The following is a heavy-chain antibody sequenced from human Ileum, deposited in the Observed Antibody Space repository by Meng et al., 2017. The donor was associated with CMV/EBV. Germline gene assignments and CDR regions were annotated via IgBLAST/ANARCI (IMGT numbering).Heavy chain of an antibody. Sequence: SETLSLTCAVYGGSFSGYYWSWIRQPPGKGLEWIGEINHSGSTNYNPSLKSRVTISVDTSKNQFSLKLSSVTAADMAVYYCARGLRGQLAHIDYWGQGTLVTVSS. CDR1: GGSFSGYY. CDR3: ARGLRGQLAHIDY. J-gene: IGHJ4*02. V-gene: IGHV4-34*01. D-gene: IGHD6-6*01. CDR2: INHSGST.